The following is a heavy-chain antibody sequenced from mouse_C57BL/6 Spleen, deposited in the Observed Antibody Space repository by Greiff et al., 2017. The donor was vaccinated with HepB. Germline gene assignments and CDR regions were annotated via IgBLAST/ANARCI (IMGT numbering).Heavy chain of an antibody. Sequence: QVQLQQPGAELVKPGASVKLSCKASGYTFTSYWMQWVKQRPGQGLEWIGEIDPSDSYTNYNQKFKGKATLTVDTSSSTAYMQLSSLTSEDSAVYYCARGKGTGFAYWGQGTLVTVSA. CDR2: IDPSDSYT. J-gene: IGHJ3*01. CDR3: ARGKGTGFAY. D-gene: IGHD2-14*01. V-gene: IGHV1-50*01. CDR1: GYTFTSYW.